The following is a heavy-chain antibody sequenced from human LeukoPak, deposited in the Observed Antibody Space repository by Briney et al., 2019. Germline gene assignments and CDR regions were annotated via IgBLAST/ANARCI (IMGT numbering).Heavy chain of an antibody. D-gene: IGHD2-15*01. CDR3: ARHRCSGGSCYPMNWFDP. V-gene: IGHV4-59*08. CDR2: IFYSGIT. Sequence: SETLSLTCTVSGDSLTSYFWSWIRQPPGKGLEWVGYIFYSGITNYNPSLKSRVTISVDTSKNQFSLRLSSVTAADTAVYYCARHRCSGGSCYPMNWFDPWGQGTLVTVSS. J-gene: IGHJ5*02. CDR1: GDSLTSYF.